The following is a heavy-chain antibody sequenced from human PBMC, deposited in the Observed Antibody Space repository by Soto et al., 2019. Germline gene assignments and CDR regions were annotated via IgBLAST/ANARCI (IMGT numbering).Heavy chain of an antibody. CDR1: GFTFSSHA. CDR2: VSGSAGST. V-gene: IGHV3-23*01. D-gene: IGHD6-13*01. J-gene: IGHJ4*02. Sequence: EVQLLESGGGLVQPGGSLRLSCAASGFTFSSHAMSWVRQAPGKGLEWVSAVSGSAGSTYYADSVKGRFTISRDNSKNTLYLQMNSLRAEDTAIYYCAKEVGVAATDPRGDFDYWGQGTLVTVSS. CDR3: AKEVGVAATDPRGDFDY.